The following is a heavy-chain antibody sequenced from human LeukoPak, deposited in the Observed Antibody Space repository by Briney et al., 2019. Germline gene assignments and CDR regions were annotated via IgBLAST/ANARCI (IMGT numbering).Heavy chain of an antibody. D-gene: IGHD6-13*01. CDR1: GDSISNYY. V-gene: IGHV4-59*01. CDR2: IYYSGST. CDR3: ARQARRGLGAAAGYYYYYGMDV. J-gene: IGHJ6*02. Sequence: SETLSLTCTVSGDSISNYYWSWIRQPPGKGLEWIGYIYYSGSTNYIPSLKSRVTISVDTSKNQFSLKLSSVTAADTAVYYCARQARRGLGAAAGYYYYYGMDVWGQGTTVTVSS.